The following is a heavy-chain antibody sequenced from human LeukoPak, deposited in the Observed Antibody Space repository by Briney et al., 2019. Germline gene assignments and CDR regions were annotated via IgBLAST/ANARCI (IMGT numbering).Heavy chain of an antibody. J-gene: IGHJ4*02. V-gene: IGHV3-30-3*01. Sequence: GGALRLFCAASGFTFSSYAMHWVRQAPGKGVAWVAVISYDGSNKYHADSVKGRFTISRDNPKNTLYLQMNSLRDEDTAMYYCARGFYDSSGYLRLDYWGQGTLVTVSS. CDR3: ARGFYDSSGYLRLDY. D-gene: IGHD3-22*01. CDR1: GFTFSSYA. CDR2: ISYDGSNK.